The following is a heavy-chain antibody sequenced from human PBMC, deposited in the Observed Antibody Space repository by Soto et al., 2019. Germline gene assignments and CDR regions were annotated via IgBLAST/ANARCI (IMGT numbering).Heavy chain of an antibody. Sequence: GGSLRLSCEASGLPFSNYAMTWVRQAPGKGLEWVSIISASGYSAYYGGAVKGRFTTSRDNSRSTLYLQMNGLRAEDTSVYYCAKGDLLWDPFDLWGQGTLVTVSS. CDR3: AKGDLLWDPFDL. J-gene: IGHJ4*02. V-gene: IGHV3-23*01. CDR1: GLPFSNYA. D-gene: IGHD3-16*01. CDR2: ISASGYSA.